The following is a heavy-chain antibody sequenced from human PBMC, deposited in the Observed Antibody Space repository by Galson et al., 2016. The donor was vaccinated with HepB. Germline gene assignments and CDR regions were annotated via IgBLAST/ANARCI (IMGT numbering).Heavy chain of an antibody. J-gene: IGHJ4*02. V-gene: IGHV1-46*01. Sequence: SVKVSCKASGYTFISAYMHWVRQAPGQGLEWMGIINPSGGSTNYAQKFQGRVTMTRDTSTSTVYMEMSSLRSEDTAVYYCARDGEGYSYGFDYWGQGTLLTVSS. D-gene: IGHD5-18*01. CDR3: ARDGEGYSYGFDY. CDR2: INPSGGST. CDR1: GYTFISAY.